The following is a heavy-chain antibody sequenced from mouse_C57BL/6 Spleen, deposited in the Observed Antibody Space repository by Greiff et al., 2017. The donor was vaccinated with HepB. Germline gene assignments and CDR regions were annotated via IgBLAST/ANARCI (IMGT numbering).Heavy chain of an antibody. V-gene: IGHV1-42*01. D-gene: IGHD2-4*01. CDR2: INPSTGGT. Sequence: VQLQQSGPELVKPGASVKISCKASGYSFTGYYMNWVKQSPEKSLEWIGEINPSTGGTTYNQKFKAKATLTVDKSSSTAYMQLKSLTSEDSAVYYCARSEGLRRWFAYWGQGTLVTVSA. CDR3: ARSEGLRRWFAY. CDR1: GYSFTGYY. J-gene: IGHJ3*01.